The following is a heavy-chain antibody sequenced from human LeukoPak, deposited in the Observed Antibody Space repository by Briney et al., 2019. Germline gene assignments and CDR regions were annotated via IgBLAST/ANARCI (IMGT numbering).Heavy chain of an antibody. Sequence: PGGSLRLSCAASGFPYSGLWMIWVRQAPGKGLEWVANINQDGTEKYFVDSVKGRFTISRDNAKRSVYLQMNSLRAEDTAVYYCAKEGAFPIITYDSWGQGTLVTVSS. CDR1: GFPYSGLW. V-gene: IGHV3-7*01. D-gene: IGHD3-10*01. CDR2: INQDGTEK. CDR3: AKEGAFPIITYDS. J-gene: IGHJ5*01.